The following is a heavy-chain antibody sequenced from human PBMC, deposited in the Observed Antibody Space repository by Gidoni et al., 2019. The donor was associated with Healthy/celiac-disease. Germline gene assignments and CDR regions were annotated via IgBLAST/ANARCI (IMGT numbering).Heavy chain of an antibody. CDR2: IRYDGSNK. J-gene: IGHJ2*01. CDR3: ANQYSSSWERYFDL. Sequence: QVQLAESGGGVVQPGGSLRLACAASGFTFSSYGMHWVRQAPGKGLEWVACIRYDGSNKYYADSVKGRFTISRDNSKNTLYLQLNSLRAEDTAVYYCANQYSSSWERYFDLWGRGTLVTVSS. D-gene: IGHD6-13*01. CDR1: GFTFSSYG. V-gene: IGHV3-30*02.